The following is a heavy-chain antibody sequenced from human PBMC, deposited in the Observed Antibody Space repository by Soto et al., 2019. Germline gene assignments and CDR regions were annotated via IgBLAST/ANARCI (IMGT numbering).Heavy chain of an antibody. J-gene: IGHJ5*02. V-gene: IGHV3-33*01. Sequence: GGSLRLSCAASGFTFSSYGMHWVRQAPGKGLEWVAVIWYDGSNKYYADSVKGRFTISRDNSKNTLYLQMNSLRAEDTAVYYCARDLFPVVVVPAATNWFDPWGQGTLVTVSS. CDR3: ARDLFPVVVVPAATNWFDP. CDR1: GFTFSSYG. CDR2: IWYDGSNK. D-gene: IGHD2-2*01.